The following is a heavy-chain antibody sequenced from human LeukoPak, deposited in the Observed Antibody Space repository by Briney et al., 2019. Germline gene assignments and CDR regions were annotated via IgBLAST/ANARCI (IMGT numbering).Heavy chain of an antibody. CDR1: GGSISSGGYS. Sequence: SQTLSLTCAVSGGSISSGGYSWSWIRQPPGKGLEWIGYIYYSGSTYYNPSLKSRVTISVDTSKNQFSLKLSSVSAADTAVYYCARERGNPNEDYYYYHYMDVWGKGTTVTVSS. V-gene: IGHV4-30-4*07. D-gene: IGHD4-23*01. J-gene: IGHJ6*03. CDR2: IYYSGST. CDR3: ARERGNPNEDYYYYHYMDV.